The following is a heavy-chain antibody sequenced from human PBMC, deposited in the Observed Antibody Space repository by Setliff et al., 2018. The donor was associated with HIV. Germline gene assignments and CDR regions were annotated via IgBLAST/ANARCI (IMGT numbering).Heavy chain of an antibody. V-gene: IGHV3-7*01. CDR2: TGQDGSEK. Sequence: PGGSLRLSCAASRFDFNNYWMCWVRQAPGKGLEWMANTGQDGSEKNYVDSVKGRFTISRDNAKNSMDLQMNSLRAEDTAIYYCARKLRPGHGVDVWGQGTTVTVSS. D-gene: IGHD3-10*01. J-gene: IGHJ6*02. CDR3: ARKLRPGHGVDV. CDR1: RFDFNNYW.